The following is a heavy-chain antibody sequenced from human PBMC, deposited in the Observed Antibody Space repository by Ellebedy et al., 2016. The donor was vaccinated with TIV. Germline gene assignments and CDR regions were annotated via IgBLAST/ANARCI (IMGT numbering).Heavy chain of an antibody. CDR3: ARARDYGGNAAFDY. D-gene: IGHD4-23*01. V-gene: IGHV3-33*01. CDR2: IWYDGSNK. CDR1: GFTFSSYG. Sequence: GESLKISCAASGFTFSSYGMHWVRQAPGTGLEWVAVIWYDGSNKYYADSVKGRFTISRDNAKNSLYLQRNSLRAEDTDVYYCARARDYGGNAAFDYWGQGTLVTGSS. J-gene: IGHJ4*02.